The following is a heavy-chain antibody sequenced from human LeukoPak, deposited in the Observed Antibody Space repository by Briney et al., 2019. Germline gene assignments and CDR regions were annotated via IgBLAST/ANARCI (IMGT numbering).Heavy chain of an antibody. D-gene: IGHD3-10*01. Sequence: GWSLRLSCAASGFTFSSYWMSWVRQAPGKGLEWVAKIKHDGSEKYYVDSVKGRFTISRDNTKNSLYLQMNTLRAEDAAVYYCTRDDPYFFDYWGQGTPVTVSS. CDR3: TRDDPYFFDY. CDR1: GFTFSSYW. CDR2: IKHDGSEK. J-gene: IGHJ4*02. V-gene: IGHV3-7*01.